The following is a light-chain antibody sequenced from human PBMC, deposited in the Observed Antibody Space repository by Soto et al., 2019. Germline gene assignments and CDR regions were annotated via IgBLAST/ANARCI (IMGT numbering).Light chain of an antibody. CDR2: DAS. CDR1: QDISNY. CDR3: QHFDNSWT. J-gene: IGKJ1*01. Sequence: DVQMTQYPSSLSAAVGHRVTITRQASQDISNYLNWYQQKPGKAPKLLIFDASNLETGVPSRFSGSGSGTHFTFTITSLQPEDIATYYCQHFDNSWTFGLGTNVDIK. V-gene: IGKV1-33*01.